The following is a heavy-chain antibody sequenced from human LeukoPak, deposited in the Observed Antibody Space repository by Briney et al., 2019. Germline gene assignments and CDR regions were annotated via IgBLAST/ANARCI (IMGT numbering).Heavy chain of an antibody. J-gene: IGHJ3*02. CDR1: GFTFSSYS. CDR3: AREIDSSGPIKRGAFDI. V-gene: IGHV3-21*01. Sequence: PGGSPRLSCAASGFTFSSYSMNWVRQAPGKGLEWVSSISSSSSYIYYADSVKGRFTISRDNAKNSLYLQMNSLRAEDTAVYYCAREIDSSGPIKRGAFDIWGQGTMVTVSS. CDR2: ISSSSSYI. D-gene: IGHD3-22*01.